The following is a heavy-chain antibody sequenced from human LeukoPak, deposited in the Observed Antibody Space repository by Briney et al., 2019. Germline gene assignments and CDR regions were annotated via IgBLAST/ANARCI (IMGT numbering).Heavy chain of an antibody. CDR3: ARGRLYHDSGTYYYFDC. CDR1: GYTFTGHY. D-gene: IGHD3-10*01. V-gene: IGHV1-2*02. CDR2: INPHSDGI. J-gene: IGHJ4*02. Sequence: ASVKVSFKASGYTFTGHYIHWVRQAPGQGLEWMGWINPHSDGINYAQKFQGRVTMTRDTSISTAYMELSRLTSDDTAVYYCARGRLYHDSGTYYYFDCWGQGTLVTVSS.